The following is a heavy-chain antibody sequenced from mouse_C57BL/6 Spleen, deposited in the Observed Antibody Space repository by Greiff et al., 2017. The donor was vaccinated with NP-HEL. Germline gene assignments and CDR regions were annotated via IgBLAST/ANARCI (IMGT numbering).Heavy chain of an antibody. V-gene: IGHV5-17*01. D-gene: IGHD1-1*01. CDR3: AKSTLYYGPPMDY. CDR1: GFTFSDYG. Sequence: EVQLVESGGGLVKPGGSLKLSCAASGFTFSDYGMHWVRQAPEKGLEWVAYISSGSSTIYYADTVKGRFTISRDNAKNTLFLQMTSLRSEDTAMYYCAKSTLYYGPPMDYWGQGTSVTVSS. CDR2: ISSGSSTI. J-gene: IGHJ4*01.